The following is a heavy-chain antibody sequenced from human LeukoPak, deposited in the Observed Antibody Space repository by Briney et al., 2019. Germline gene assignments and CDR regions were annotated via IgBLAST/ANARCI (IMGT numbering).Heavy chain of an antibody. D-gene: IGHD1-1*01. CDR3: ARYDARYGMDV. J-gene: IGHJ6*02. Sequence: PGGSLRLSCAASGFTFSSYAMSWVRQAPGKGLEWVSAISGSDDSTYYADSVKGRFTISRDNSKNTLYLQMNSLRAGDTAVYYCARYDARYGMDVWGQGTTVTVSS. CDR2: ISGSDDST. CDR1: GFTFSSYA. V-gene: IGHV3-23*01.